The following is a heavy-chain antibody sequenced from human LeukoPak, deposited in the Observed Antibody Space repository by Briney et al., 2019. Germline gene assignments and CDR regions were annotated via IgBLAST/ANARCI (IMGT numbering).Heavy chain of an antibody. V-gene: IGHV3-53*01. CDR1: GFTFSDYY. CDR3: AREFLGFHP. Sequence: GGSLRLSCAASGFTFSDYYMSWIRQAPGKGLEWVSVIYRGGFTYYADSVRGRFSISRDNSKNTLYLQMNSLRAEDTALYYCAREFLGFHPWGQGALVTVSS. J-gene: IGHJ5*02. D-gene: IGHD2/OR15-2a*01. CDR2: IYRGGFT.